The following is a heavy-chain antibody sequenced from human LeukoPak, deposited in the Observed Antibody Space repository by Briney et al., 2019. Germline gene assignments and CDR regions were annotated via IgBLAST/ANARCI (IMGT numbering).Heavy chain of an antibody. J-gene: IGHJ4*02. CDR3: ARQSTKENGFDF. D-gene: IGHD1-1*01. Sequence: PSETLSLTCTVSGGSISSSSYYWGWIRQPPGEGLEWIGTIYYSGTTYYNPSLGSRVTISLDTSKNQFSLKLTSVTAADTAVYYCARQSTKENGFDFWGQGTLVTVSS. V-gene: IGHV4-39*01. CDR1: GGSISSSSYY. CDR2: IYYSGTT.